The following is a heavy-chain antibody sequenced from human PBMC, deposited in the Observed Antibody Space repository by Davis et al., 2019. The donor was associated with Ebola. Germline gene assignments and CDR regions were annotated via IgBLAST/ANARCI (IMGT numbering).Heavy chain of an antibody. CDR2: ISGSGGST. V-gene: IGHV3-23*01. J-gene: IGHJ4*02. Sequence: GESLKISCAASGFTVSSNYMSWVRQAPGKGLEWVSAISGSGGSTYYADSVKGRFTISRDNSKNTLYLQMNSLRAEDTAVYYCAKAPPLCSSTSCPFDYWGQGTLVTVSS. CDR1: GFTVSSNY. D-gene: IGHD2-2*01. CDR3: AKAPPLCSSTSCPFDY.